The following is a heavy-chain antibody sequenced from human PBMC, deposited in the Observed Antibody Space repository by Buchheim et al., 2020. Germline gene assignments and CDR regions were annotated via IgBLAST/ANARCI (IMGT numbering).Heavy chain of an antibody. Sequence: EVQLVESGGALVQPGGSLRLSCAASGFTFSSYTMNWVRQAPGKGLDWVSYITNSGDTVYYADSVKGRFTISRDNAKNSLYLQMSSLRAEDTAVYYCARGRFGARDFDYRGQGTL. D-gene: IGHD3-10*01. CDR1: GFTFSSYT. CDR3: ARGRFGARDFDY. CDR2: ITNSGDTV. J-gene: IGHJ4*02. V-gene: IGHV3-48*04.